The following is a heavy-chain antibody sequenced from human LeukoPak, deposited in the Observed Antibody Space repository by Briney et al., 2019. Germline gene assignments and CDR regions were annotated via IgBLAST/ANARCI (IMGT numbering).Heavy chain of an antibody. Sequence: GGSLTLSCAASGFTFNSYGMNWVRQAPGKGLEWVAGISDSGGRTNYADSVKGRFTISRDNPKNTLYLQMNSLRAEDTAVYFCAKRGVVIRVILVGFHKEAYYFDSWGQGALVTVSS. J-gene: IGHJ4*02. CDR1: GFTFNSYG. CDR2: ISDSGGRT. CDR3: AKRGVVIRVILVGFHKEAYYFDS. V-gene: IGHV3-23*01. D-gene: IGHD3-10*01.